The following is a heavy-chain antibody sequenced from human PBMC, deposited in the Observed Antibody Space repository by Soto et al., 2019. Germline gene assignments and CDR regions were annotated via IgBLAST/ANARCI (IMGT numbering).Heavy chain of an antibody. D-gene: IGHD6-6*01. CDR1: GGTFSSYA. V-gene: IGHV1-69*13. J-gene: IGHJ6*02. Sequence: ASVKFSCKASGGTFSSYAISWVRQAPGQGLEWMGGIIPIFGTANYAQKFQGRVTITADESTSTAYMELSSLRSEDTAVYYCARGGSSSADYYYYGMDVWGQGTTVTVS. CDR3: ARGGSSSADYYYYGMDV. CDR2: IIPIFGTA.